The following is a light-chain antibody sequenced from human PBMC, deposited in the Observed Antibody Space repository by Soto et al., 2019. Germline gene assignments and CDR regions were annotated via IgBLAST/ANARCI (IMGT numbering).Light chain of an antibody. Sequence: DIQMTQSPSTLSASVGDRVTITCRASQSISSWLAWYQQKPGKAPKLLIYKASSLESGVPSRFSGSGSGTGFHFNIRSLQPEEFATYYCQQYNSYPRTFGQGTKVEIK. V-gene: IGKV1-5*03. CDR2: KAS. CDR3: QQYNSYPRT. CDR1: QSISSW. J-gene: IGKJ1*01.